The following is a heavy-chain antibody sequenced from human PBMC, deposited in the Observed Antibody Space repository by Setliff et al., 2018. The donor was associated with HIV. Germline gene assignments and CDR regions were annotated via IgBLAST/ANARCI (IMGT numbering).Heavy chain of an antibody. CDR3: AKGVIGYSYDLYYFDC. CDR1: GFTFSSYA. J-gene: IGHJ4*02. D-gene: IGHD5-18*01. V-gene: IGHV3-23*01. Sequence: SLRLSCAASGFTFSSYAMSWVRQAPGKGLEWVSAISGGGGNTYHADSVKGRFTISRDNSKNTLYLQMNSLRAEDAAVYYCAKGVIGYSYDLYYFDCWGQGALVTVS. CDR2: ISGGGGNT.